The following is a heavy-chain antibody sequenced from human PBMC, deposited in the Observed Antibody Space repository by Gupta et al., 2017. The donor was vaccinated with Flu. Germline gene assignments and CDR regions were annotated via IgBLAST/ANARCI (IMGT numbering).Heavy chain of an antibody. J-gene: IGHJ3*02. V-gene: IGHV3-15*01. Sequence: EGQLVESGGGLVKSGGSLRLSCEASGFSFSYAYMNWVRQAPGKGLECVGRLKSEADGGTADYAAPVKGRFTISRDDSKNTLWLQMNSLRTEDTAVYYCTTDSSGGITFDIWGQGTPVTVSA. CDR3: TTDSSGGITFDI. CDR2: LKSEADGGTA. CDR1: GFSFSYAY. D-gene: IGHD3-10*01.